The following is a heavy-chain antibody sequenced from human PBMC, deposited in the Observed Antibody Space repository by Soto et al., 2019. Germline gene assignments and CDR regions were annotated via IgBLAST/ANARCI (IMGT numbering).Heavy chain of an antibody. J-gene: IGHJ5*02. CDR1: GGSISSPNW. CDR2: IFHSGGT. D-gene: IGHD3-22*01. CDR3: AGASSGSHP. V-gene: IGHV4-4*02. Sequence: QVQLQESGPGLMKPSGTLSLTCAVSGGSISSPNWWSWVRQPPGKGLEWIGEIFHSGGTNYNPSPXXRXTXXVDQSKIQFSQFLDAVAAADTAVYYCAGASSGSHPWGQGTLVTLSS.